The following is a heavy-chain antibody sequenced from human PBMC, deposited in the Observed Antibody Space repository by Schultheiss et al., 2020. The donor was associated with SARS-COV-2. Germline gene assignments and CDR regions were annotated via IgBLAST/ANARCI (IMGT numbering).Heavy chain of an antibody. CDR1: GFTVSSNY. V-gene: IGHV3-66*01. CDR3: AREGPYSTGDAFDI. J-gene: IGHJ3*02. D-gene: IGHD6-25*01. Sequence: GGSLRLSCAASGFTVSSNYMSWVRQAPGKGLEWVSVIYSGGSTYYADSVKGRFTISRDNSKNTLYLQMNSLRAEDTAVYYCAREGPYSTGDAFDIWGQGTMVTVSS. CDR2: IYSGGST.